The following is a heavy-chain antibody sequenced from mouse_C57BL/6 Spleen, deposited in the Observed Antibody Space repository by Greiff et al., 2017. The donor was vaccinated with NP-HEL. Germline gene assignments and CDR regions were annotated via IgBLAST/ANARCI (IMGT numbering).Heavy chain of an antibody. CDR2: IYPGDGDT. CDR3: ARDGEDSNYLDY. D-gene: IGHD2-5*01. Sequence: VQLQQSGPELVKPGASVKISCKASGYAFSSSWMNWVKQRPGKGLEWIGRIYPGDGDTNYNGKFKGKATLTADKSSSTAYMQLSSLTSEDSAVYFCARDGEDSNYLDYWGQGTTLTVSS. J-gene: IGHJ2*01. V-gene: IGHV1-82*01. CDR1: GYAFSSSW.